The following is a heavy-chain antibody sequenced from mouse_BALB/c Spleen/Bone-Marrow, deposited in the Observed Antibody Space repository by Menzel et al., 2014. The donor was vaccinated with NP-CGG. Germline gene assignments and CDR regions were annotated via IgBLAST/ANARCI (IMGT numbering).Heavy chain of an antibody. D-gene: IGHD2-4*01. Sequence: VKLVESGPGLVAPSQSLSITCTVSGFSLTSYGVHWVRQPPGKGPERLGVIWAGGSTNYNSALMSRQSISKDNSKSQVFLKMNSLQTDDTAMYYCARVDYDDYYAMDYWGQGTSGTVSS. CDR1: GFSLTSYG. J-gene: IGHJ4*01. V-gene: IGHV2-9*02. CDR3: ARVDYDDYYAMDY. CDR2: IWAGGST.